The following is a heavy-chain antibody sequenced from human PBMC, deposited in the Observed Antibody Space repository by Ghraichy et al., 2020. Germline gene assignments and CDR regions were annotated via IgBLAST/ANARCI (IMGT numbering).Heavy chain of an antibody. D-gene: IGHD2-15*01. CDR3: ARHELASEGLLGSDY. CDR2: IYYGGST. J-gene: IGHJ4*02. Sequence: SETLSLTCTVSGGSISSRSHYWGWIRQPPGKGLGWIGSIYYGGSTYYNPSLKSRVTVTVDTSKNQFSLKLTSVTAADTAVYYCARHELASEGLLGSDYWGQGTLVTVSS. V-gene: IGHV4-39*01. CDR1: GGSISSRSHY.